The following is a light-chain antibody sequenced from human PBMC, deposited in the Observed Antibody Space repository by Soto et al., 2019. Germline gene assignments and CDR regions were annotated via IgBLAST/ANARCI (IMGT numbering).Light chain of an antibody. Sequence: EIVLTQSPGTLPLSPGERATLSCRASQSVRDYLAWYQQKPGQPPRLLIYDASSRPPGIPDRFSGSGSGTDFTLTISRLEPEDFAVYYCQQSATFGPGTKVDNK. CDR2: DAS. CDR3: QQSAT. J-gene: IGKJ3*01. CDR1: QSVRDY. V-gene: IGKV3-20*01.